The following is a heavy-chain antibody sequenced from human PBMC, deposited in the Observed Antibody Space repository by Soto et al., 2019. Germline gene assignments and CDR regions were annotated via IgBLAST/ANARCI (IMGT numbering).Heavy chain of an antibody. D-gene: IGHD2-2*01. J-gene: IGHJ4*02. CDR2: IYHSGST. CDR1: GGSISSTNW. CDR3: ASTRVDYCSSTSCADY. V-gene: IGHV4-4*02. Sequence: PSETLSLTCAVSGGSISSTNWWSWVRHPPGKGLEWIGEIYHSGSTNYNPSLKSRVTISVDKSKNQFSLKLSSVTAADTAVYYCASTRVDYCSSTSCADYWGQGTLVTVS.